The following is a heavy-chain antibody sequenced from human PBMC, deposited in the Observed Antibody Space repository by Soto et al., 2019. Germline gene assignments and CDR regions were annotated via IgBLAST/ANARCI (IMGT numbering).Heavy chain of an antibody. CDR1: GYTLTRYY. CDR2: INPSHGST. CDR3: ARGPGYSYFDY. J-gene: IGHJ4*02. Sequence: ASVKVSCKASGYTLTRYYMSWVRQAPGQGLEWMGIINPSHGSTNYAQKFQGRVTMTRDTSTSTVYMELSSLRSEDTAVYYCARGPGYSYFDYWGQGTLVTVSS. D-gene: IGHD3-22*01. V-gene: IGHV1-46*01.